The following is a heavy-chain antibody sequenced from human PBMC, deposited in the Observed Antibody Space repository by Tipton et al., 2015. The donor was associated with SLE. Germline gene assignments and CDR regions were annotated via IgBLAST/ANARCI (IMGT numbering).Heavy chain of an antibody. CDR2: INHSGYT. D-gene: IGHD3-22*01. CDR1: GGSFSGYY. Sequence: TLSLTCAVYGGSFSGYYWSWIRQPPGKGLEWIGEINHSGYTNFNPSLMSRVTISVDTSKNQFSLKLSSVTAADTAVYYCAASLNYYDSSGPEGWGQGTMVTVSS. J-gene: IGHJ3*01. CDR3: AASLNYYDSSGPEG. V-gene: IGHV4-34*01.